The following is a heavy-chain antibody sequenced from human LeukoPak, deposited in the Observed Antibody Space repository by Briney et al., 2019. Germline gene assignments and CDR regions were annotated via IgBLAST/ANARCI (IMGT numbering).Heavy chain of an antibody. CDR3: ARANHPTYYDSSGYYQDY. J-gene: IGHJ4*02. CDR2: ISSDGSGT. V-gene: IGHV3-74*01. CDR1: GFTFSIYW. D-gene: IGHD3-22*01. Sequence: PGGSLRLSCAVSGFTFSIYWMHWVRQAPGKGLVWVSRISSDGSGTSYADSVKGRFTISRDNAKNTLYLQMNSLRAEDTGVYYCARANHPTYYDSSGYYQDYWGQGTLVTVSS.